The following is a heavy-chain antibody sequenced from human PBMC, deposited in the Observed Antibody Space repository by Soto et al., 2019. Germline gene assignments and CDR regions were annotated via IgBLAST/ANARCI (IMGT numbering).Heavy chain of an antibody. Sequence: QLQLQESGPGLVKPSETLSLTCTVSGGSISSSSYYWGWIRQPPGKGLEWIGSIYYSGSTYYNPSLKSRVTISVDTSKNQFSLQLSSVTAADTAVYYCATTYYFGSGSAYWGQGTLVTVS. CDR2: IYYSGST. V-gene: IGHV4-39*01. J-gene: IGHJ4*02. CDR3: ATTYYFGSGSAY. CDR1: GGSISSSSYY. D-gene: IGHD3-10*01.